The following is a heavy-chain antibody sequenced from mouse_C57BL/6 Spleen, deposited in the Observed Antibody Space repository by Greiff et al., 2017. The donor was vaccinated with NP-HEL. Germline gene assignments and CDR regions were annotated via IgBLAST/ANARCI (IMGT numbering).Heavy chain of an antibody. J-gene: IGHJ1*03. CDR1: GYTFTSYW. CDR3: ARASGYGSSYRYFDV. CDR2: IDPSDSYT. Sequence: QVQLKQPGAELVKPGASVKLSCKASGYTFTSYWMQWVKQRPGQCLEWIGEIDPSDSYTNYNQKFKGKATLTVDTSSSTAYMQLSSLTSEDSAVYYCARASGYGSSYRYFDVWGTGTTVTVSS. D-gene: IGHD1-1*01. V-gene: IGHV1-50*01.